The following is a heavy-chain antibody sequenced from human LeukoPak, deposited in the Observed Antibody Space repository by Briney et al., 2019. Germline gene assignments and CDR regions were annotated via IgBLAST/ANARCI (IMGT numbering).Heavy chain of an antibody. CDR1: GYTFTGYY. D-gene: IGHD6-25*01. Sequence: ASVKVSCKASGYTFTGYYMHWVRQAPGQGLEWMGWINPNSGGTNYAQKFQGRVTMTRDTSISTAYMELSRLRSDDTAVYYCARFGYPSYYYYYMDVWGKGTTVTVSS. J-gene: IGHJ6*03. CDR3: ARFGYPSYYYYYMDV. CDR2: INPNSGGT. V-gene: IGHV1-2*02.